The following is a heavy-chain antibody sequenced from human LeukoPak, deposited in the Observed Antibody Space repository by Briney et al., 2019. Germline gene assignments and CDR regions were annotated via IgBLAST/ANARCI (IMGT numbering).Heavy chain of an antibody. J-gene: IGHJ4*02. CDR1: GFTFSSSE. Sequence: PGGSLRLSCAASGFTFSSSEMNWVRQAPGKGLEWVGFIRGKGSGGSTEYAASVKGRFTISRDDSRSMAYLQMDGLRTDDTAVYYCTRERDYTDEYWGQGTLVTVSS. V-gene: IGHV3-49*04. CDR3: TRERDYTDEY. D-gene: IGHD4-11*01. CDR2: IRGKGSGGST.